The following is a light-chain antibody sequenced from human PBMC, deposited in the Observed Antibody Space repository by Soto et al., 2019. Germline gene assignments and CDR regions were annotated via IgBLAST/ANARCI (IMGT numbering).Light chain of an antibody. CDR2: NNN. CDR3: AAWDASLTGYV. J-gene: IGLJ1*01. V-gene: IGLV1-44*01. CDR1: SSNIGTNA. Sequence: QSVLTQPPSASGTPGQRVTISCSGGSSNIGTNAVNWYQQLPGTAPKLLIYNNNQRPSGVPDRFSGSKSGTSASLAISGLQSEDEADYYSAAWDASLTGYVFGTGTKVTVL.